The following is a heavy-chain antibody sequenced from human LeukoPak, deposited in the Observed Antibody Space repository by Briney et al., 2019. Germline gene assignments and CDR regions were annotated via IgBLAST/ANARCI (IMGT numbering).Heavy chain of an antibody. V-gene: IGHV1-2*06. CDR1: GYTFTGYY. J-gene: IGHJ4*02. CDR3: ARGAERGDYAGY. CDR2: INPDSGGT. D-gene: IGHD4-17*01. Sequence: SVKVSCRASGYTFTGYYMHWVRQAPGQGLEWMGRINPDSGGTNYAQKFQGRFTITRDTSISTAYMALTRLTSDDAAVYYCARGAERGDYAGYWGQGTLVTVSS.